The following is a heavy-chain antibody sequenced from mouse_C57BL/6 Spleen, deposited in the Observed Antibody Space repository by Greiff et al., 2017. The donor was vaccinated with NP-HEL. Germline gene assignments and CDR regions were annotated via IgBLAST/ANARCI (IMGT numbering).Heavy chain of an antibody. V-gene: IGHV1-81*01. CDR1: GYTFTSYG. CDR3: ARGAPFAY. Sequence: QVQLQQSGAELARPGASVKLSCKASGYTFTSYGISWVKQRTGQGLEWIGEIYPRSGNTYYNEKFKGKATLTADKSSSTAYMELRRLASEDSAVYFCARGAPFAYWGQGTLVTVSA. J-gene: IGHJ3*01. CDR2: IYPRSGNT.